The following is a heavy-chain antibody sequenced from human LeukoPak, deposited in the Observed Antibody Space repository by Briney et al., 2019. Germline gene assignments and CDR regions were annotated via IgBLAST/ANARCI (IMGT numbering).Heavy chain of an antibody. D-gene: IGHD3-9*01. CDR2: IRYDGSNK. CDR3: AKDRPPYYDILTGYYKKENYFDY. J-gene: IGHJ4*02. CDR1: GFTFSSYW. V-gene: IGHV3-30*02. Sequence: GGSLRLSCAASGFTFSSYWMHWVRQAPGKGLEWVAFIRYDGSNKYYADSVKGRFTISRDNSKNTLYLQMNSLRAEDTAVYYCAKDRPPYYDILTGYYKKENYFDYWGQGTLVTVSS.